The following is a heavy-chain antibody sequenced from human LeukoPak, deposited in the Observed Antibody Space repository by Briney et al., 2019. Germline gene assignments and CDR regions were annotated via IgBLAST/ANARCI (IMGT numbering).Heavy chain of an antibody. CDR3: RKDAYYELAEY. V-gene: IGHV3-23*01. CDR2: ITSSGDRT. Sequence: GGSLRLSCAASGFTFNNYAMSWVRQAPGKGLEWVSSITSSGDRTFYADSVRGRFTISRDNSRSTLYLQMDSLRAEDTAVYYCRKDAYYELAEYGGQGTLVTVSS. J-gene: IGHJ4*02. CDR1: GFTFNNYA. D-gene: IGHD3-3*01.